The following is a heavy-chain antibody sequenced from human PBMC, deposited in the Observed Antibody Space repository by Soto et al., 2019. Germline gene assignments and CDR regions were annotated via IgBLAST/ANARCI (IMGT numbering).Heavy chain of an antibody. CDR3: AKTFGYSYAIDY. V-gene: IGHV1-18*01. Sequence: QVQLVQSGAEVKKPGASVKVSCKAYGYTFTSYGISWVRQAPGQGLEWMGWISAYNGNTNYAQKLQGRVTMTKDTSTSTAYMELRSMRSDATAVYYCAKTFGYSYAIDYRGQGTLVTVSS. J-gene: IGHJ4*02. D-gene: IGHD5-18*01. CDR2: ISAYNGNT. CDR1: GYTFTSYG.